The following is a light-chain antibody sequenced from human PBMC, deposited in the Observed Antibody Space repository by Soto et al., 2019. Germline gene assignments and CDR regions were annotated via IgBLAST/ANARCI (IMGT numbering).Light chain of an antibody. V-gene: IGKV3-20*01. J-gene: IGKJ1*01. CDR1: QSVSNNY. CDR2: GAS. Sequence: EIVLTQSPGTLSLSPGERATLSCRASQSVSNNYLAWYQQKPGQAPSLLIYGASSRATGIPDRFSGSGSGTDFTLTISRLEPEDFAVYYCQQYGSSPWKFGQGTKVDIK. CDR3: QQYGSSPWK.